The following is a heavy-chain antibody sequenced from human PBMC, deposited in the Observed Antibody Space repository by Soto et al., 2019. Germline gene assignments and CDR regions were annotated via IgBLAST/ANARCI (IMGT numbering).Heavy chain of an antibody. D-gene: IGHD4-17*01. CDR1: GYTFTSYY. J-gene: IGHJ4*02. CDR3: ARPSAVESRDYPGLDY. CDR2: INPSGGST. V-gene: IGHV1-46*01. Sequence: ASVKVSCRASGYTFTSYYRHWVRQAPGQGLEWMGIINPSGGSTNYAQNFQGRVTMTRDTSTTTVYMELSRRRSEDTAVYYCARPSAVESRDYPGLDYCGQGTLVTVSS.